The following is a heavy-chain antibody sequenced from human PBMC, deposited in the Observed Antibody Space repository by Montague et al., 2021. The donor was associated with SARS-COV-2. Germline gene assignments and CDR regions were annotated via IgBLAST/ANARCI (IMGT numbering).Heavy chain of an antibody. Sequence: SLRLSCAASGFSVGDHAMYWVRQGPGKGLEWVAGISWNSASKGHXDAVKGRFTISKDISKSSLLLTMNSLRVEDTALYYCIRETCSGANCFLDYWGQGTLVTVSS. CDR3: IRETCSGANCFLDY. CDR2: ISWNSASK. D-gene: IGHD2-2*01. CDR1: GFSVGDHA. V-gene: IGHV3-9*01. J-gene: IGHJ4*02.